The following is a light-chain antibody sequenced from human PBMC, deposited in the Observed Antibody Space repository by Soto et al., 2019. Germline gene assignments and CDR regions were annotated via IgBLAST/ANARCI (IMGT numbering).Light chain of an antibody. V-gene: IGKV3-20*01. J-gene: IGKJ1*01. CDR3: QQDGSSRWT. CDR1: QSVSTTY. CDR2: GAS. Sequence: EIVLTQSPGTLSLSPGERATLSCRASQSVSTTYLAWYQQKPGQAPRLLIYGASSRATGIPDRFSGSGSGTDFTLTISRLEPEDFAVYDFQQDGSSRWTFGQGTKVEIK.